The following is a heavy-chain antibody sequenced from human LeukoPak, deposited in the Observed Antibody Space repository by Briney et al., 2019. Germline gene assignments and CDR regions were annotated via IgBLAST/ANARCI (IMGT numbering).Heavy chain of an antibody. Sequence: PGGSLRLSCAASRFTFTTYAMSWVRQTPGKGLEWVSTISGSGHITDYADSVKGRFTISRDNSKNTLYLQMNSLRAEDTAVYYCANHQRNILLRFGELWGQGTLVTVSS. D-gene: IGHD3-10*01. CDR1: RFTFTTYA. V-gene: IGHV3-23*01. J-gene: IGHJ4*02. CDR2: ISGSGHIT. CDR3: ANHQRNILLRFGEL.